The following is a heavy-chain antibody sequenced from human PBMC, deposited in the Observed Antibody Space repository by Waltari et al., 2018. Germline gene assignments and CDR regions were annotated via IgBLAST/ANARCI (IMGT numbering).Heavy chain of an antibody. CDR1: GGSISSYY. D-gene: IGHD3-10*01. Sequence: QVQLQESGPGLVKPSETLSLTCTVSGGSISSYYWSWIRQPPGKGLEWIGYIYYSGSNNYNPSLKSRVTISVDTSKNQFSLKLSSVTAADTAVYYCARGDYYGSGADAFDIWGQGTMVTVSS. CDR3: ARGDYYGSGADAFDI. V-gene: IGHV4-59*01. J-gene: IGHJ3*02. CDR2: IYYSGSN.